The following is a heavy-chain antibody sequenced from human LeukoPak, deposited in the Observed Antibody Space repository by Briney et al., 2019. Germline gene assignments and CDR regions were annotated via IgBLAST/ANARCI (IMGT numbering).Heavy chain of an antibody. D-gene: IGHD3-22*01. Sequence: PGGSLRLSCAACGFTFSNAWMSWVCQAPGKGLEWVGRIKSKTDGGTTDYAAPVKGRFTISRDDSKNTLYLQMNSLKTEDTAVYNCTTHNCSGYYRDAFDIWGQGTMVTVSS. CDR3: TTHNCSGYYRDAFDI. V-gene: IGHV3-15*01. CDR2: IKSKTDGGTT. CDR1: GFTFSNAW. J-gene: IGHJ3*02.